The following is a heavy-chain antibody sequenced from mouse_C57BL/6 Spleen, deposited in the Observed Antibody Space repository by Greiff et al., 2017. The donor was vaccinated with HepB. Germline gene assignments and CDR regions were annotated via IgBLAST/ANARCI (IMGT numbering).Heavy chain of an antibody. CDR3: ASDSSGPLFAY. CDR1: GFTFSSYA. J-gene: IGHJ3*01. D-gene: IGHD3-2*02. V-gene: IGHV5-4*01. CDR2: ISDGGSYT. Sequence: EVQRVESGGGLVKPGGSLKLSCAASGFTFSSYAMSWVRQTPEKRLEWVATISDGGSYTYYPDNVKGRFTISRDNAKNNLYLQMSHLKSEDTAMYYCASDSSGPLFAYWGQGTLVTVSA.